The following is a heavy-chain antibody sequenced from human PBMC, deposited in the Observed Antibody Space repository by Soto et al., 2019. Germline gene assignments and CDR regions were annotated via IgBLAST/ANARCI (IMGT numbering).Heavy chain of an antibody. CDR2: ISYDGSNK. CDR1: GFTFSSYG. V-gene: IGHV3-30*18. Sequence: PGGSLRLSCAASGFTFSSYGMHWVRQAPGKGLEWVAVISYDGSNKYYADSVKGRFTISRDNSKNTLYLQMNSLRAEDTAVYYCAKDQHLIDDWGQGTLVTVSS. CDR3: AKDQHLIDD. J-gene: IGHJ4*02.